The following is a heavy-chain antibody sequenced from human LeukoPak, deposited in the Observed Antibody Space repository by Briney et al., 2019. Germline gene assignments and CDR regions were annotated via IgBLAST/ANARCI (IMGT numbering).Heavy chain of an antibody. J-gene: IGHJ4*02. CDR2: INSNGSST. CDR1: GFTFSSYW. D-gene: IGHD3-10*01. CDR3: ARASPADRDFDY. Sequence: GGSLRLSCAASGFTFSSYWMHWVRHAPGKGLVWVSRINSNGSSTSYADSVKGRFTISRDNAKNTLYLQMNSLRAEDTAVYYCARASPADRDFDYWGQGTLVTVSS. V-gene: IGHV3-74*01.